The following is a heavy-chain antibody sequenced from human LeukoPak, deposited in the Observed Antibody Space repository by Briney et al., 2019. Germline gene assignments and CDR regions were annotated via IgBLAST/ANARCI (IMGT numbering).Heavy chain of an antibody. CDR2: INHDGSDK. CDR1: GFTFSTYW. J-gene: IGHJ4*02. CDR3: AVTNLGYWSSTSCPGGG. D-gene: IGHD2-2*01. Sequence: GGSLRLSCAASGFTFSTYWMTWVRRAPGKGLEWVAHINHDGSDKYYVRSVKGRFTISRDNAKNSLYLQMNSLRAEDTALYYCAVTNLGYWSSTSCPGGGWGQGTLVNVSS. V-gene: IGHV3-7*03.